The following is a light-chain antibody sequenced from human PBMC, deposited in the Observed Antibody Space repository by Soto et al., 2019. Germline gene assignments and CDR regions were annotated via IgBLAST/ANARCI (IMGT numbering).Light chain of an antibody. J-gene: IGKJ1*01. V-gene: IGKV3-20*01. CDR1: QSVSSSY. CDR2: VAS. CDR3: EQYGTLSGT. Sequence: EIVLTQSPGTLSLSPGERATLSCRASQSVSSSYLPGYQKKPGQAPSLLTYVASSRATGFPDRSIGSGPGTDFPPTISRLGPEDLAVFYCEQYGTLSGTFGKGPKVDIK.